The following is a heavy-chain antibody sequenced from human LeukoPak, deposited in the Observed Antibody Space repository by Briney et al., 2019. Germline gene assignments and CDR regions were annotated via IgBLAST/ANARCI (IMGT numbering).Heavy chain of an antibody. Sequence: ASVKVSCKASGGTFSSYAISWVRQAPGQGLEWMGGIIPIFGTANYAQKFQGRATITTDESTSTAYMELSSLRSEDTAVYYCARTPAADRYYFDYWGQGTLVTVSS. CDR3: ARTPAADRYYFDY. D-gene: IGHD2-2*01. V-gene: IGHV1-69*05. CDR2: IIPIFGTA. J-gene: IGHJ4*02. CDR1: GGTFSSYA.